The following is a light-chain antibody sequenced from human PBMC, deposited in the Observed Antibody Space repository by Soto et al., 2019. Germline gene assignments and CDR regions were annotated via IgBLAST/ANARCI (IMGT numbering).Light chain of an antibody. J-gene: IGLJ2*01. Sequence: QSALTQPASVSGSPGQSITISCTGTSSDVGGYNYVSWYQQHPGKAPKLMIYDVSNRPSGVSNRFSGSKSGNTASLTISGLQAEDEAEDYCSAYTSSSTPVVFGGGTQRTVL. CDR3: SAYTSSSTPVV. CDR2: DVS. V-gene: IGLV2-14*01. CDR1: SSDVGGYNY.